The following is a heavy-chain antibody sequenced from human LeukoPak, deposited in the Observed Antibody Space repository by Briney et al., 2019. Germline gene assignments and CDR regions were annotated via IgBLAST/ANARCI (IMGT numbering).Heavy chain of an antibody. Sequence: PGGSLRLSCAASGFTFSSYSMNWVRQTPGKGLERVSYISSGSSSIYYADSVKGRFTISRDNAKNSLYLQMNSLRDEDTAAYYCARLANFWSGANDYWGQGTLVTVSS. D-gene: IGHD3-3*01. V-gene: IGHV3-48*02. CDR3: ARLANFWSGANDY. CDR1: GFTFSSYS. CDR2: ISSGSSSI. J-gene: IGHJ4*02.